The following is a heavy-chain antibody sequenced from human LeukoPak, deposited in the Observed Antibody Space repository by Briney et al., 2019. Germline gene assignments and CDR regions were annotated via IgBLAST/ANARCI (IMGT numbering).Heavy chain of an antibody. CDR3: ARLPTVVTRVAFDI. J-gene: IGHJ3*02. D-gene: IGHD4-23*01. CDR2: ISAYNGYT. V-gene: IGHV1-18*01. Sequence: ASVKVSCKGSGYTFSSYGISWVRQAPGQGLEWMGWISAYNGYTHYAQKLQGRVTMTTDTSTSTVYMELRSLRSDDTAVYYCARLPTVVTRVAFDIWGQGTMVTVSS. CDR1: GYTFSSYG.